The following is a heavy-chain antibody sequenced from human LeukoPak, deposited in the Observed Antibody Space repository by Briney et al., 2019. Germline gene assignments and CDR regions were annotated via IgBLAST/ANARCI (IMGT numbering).Heavy chain of an antibody. Sequence: GGSLRLSCAASGFTFSSYSMNWVRQAPGKGLEWVSSISSSSSYIYYADSVKGRFTISRDNAENSLYLQMNSLRAEDTAVYYCARGTYSSGWYPDTFDMWGQGTMVTVSS. CDR2: ISSSSSYI. CDR1: GFTFSSYS. CDR3: ARGTYSSGWYPDTFDM. D-gene: IGHD6-19*01. V-gene: IGHV3-21*01. J-gene: IGHJ3*02.